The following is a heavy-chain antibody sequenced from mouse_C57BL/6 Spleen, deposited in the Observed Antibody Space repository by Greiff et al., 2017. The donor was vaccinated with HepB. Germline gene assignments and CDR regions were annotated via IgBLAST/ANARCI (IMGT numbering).Heavy chain of an antibody. Sequence: VQLQQSGAELVRPGASVKLSCTASGFNIKDYYMHWVKQRPEQGLEWIGRIDPEDGDTEYAPKFQGKATMTADTSSNTAYLHLSSLTSEDTAVYYCTTGLTTVVRYFDVWGTGTTVTVSS. CDR3: TTGLTTVVRYFDV. V-gene: IGHV14-1*01. CDR1: GFNIKDYY. CDR2: IDPEDGDT. D-gene: IGHD1-1*01. J-gene: IGHJ1*03.